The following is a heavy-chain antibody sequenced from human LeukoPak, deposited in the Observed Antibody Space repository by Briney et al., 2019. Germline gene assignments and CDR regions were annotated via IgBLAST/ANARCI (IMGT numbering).Heavy chain of an antibody. Sequence: SVKVSCKASGGTFSGYAISWVRQAPGQGLEWMGGIIPIFGTANYAQKFQGRVTITADESTSTAYMELSSLRSEDTAVYYCARVEDCSGGSCYFPFDYWGQGTLVTVSS. D-gene: IGHD2-15*01. CDR2: IIPIFGTA. V-gene: IGHV1-69*13. J-gene: IGHJ4*02. CDR3: ARVEDCSGGSCYFPFDY. CDR1: GGTFSGYA.